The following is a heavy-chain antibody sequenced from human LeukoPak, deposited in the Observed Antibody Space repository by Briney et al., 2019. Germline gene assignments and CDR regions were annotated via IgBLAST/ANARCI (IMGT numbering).Heavy chain of an antibody. Sequence: SGTLSLTCGVSGGSIDITNYWSWVRQAPGKGLEWIGEISHDGTTNYNPSLRSRVAMSLDRANNQFSLSLTSVTAADTAVYYCTREDRPFCPFAYWGQGTLVTVSS. J-gene: IGHJ4*02. D-gene: IGHD3-22*01. CDR2: ISHDGTT. CDR3: TREDRPFCPFAY. CDR1: GGSIDITNY. V-gene: IGHV4-4*02.